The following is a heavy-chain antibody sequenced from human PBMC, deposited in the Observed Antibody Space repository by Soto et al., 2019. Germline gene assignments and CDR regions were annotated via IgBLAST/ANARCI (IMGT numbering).Heavy chain of an antibody. V-gene: IGHV4-59*08. CDR3: ARRPWGGYDT. Sequence: QVQLQESGPGRVKPSETLSLTCTVSGGSISGVFWNWIRQPPGKGLEWIAYITDNGRTNFNPSLKSRVGISLDTSKRQVSLHFISVSAADTAVYYCARRPWGGYDTWGQGILVTVSS. J-gene: IGHJ4*02. CDR1: GGSISGVF. D-gene: IGHD5-12*01. CDR2: ITDNGRT.